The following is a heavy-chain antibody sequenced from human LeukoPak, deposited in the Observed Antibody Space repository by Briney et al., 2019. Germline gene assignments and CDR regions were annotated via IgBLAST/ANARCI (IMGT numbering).Heavy chain of an antibody. V-gene: IGHV7-4-1*02. D-gene: IGHD2-2*01. CDR3: ARGITICSSTSCPAYYYYGMDV. Sequence: ASVKVSCKASGYSFTSYGMHWVRQAPGQGLEWMGWINTNTWNPTYAQGFTGRFVFSLDTSVSTAYLQISSLKAEDTAIYYCARGITICSSTSCPAYYYYGMDVWGQGTTVTVSS. J-gene: IGHJ6*02. CDR1: GYSFTSYG. CDR2: INTNTWNP.